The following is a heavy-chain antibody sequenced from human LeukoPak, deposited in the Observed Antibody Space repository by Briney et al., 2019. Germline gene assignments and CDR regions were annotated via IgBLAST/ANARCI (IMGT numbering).Heavy chain of an antibody. D-gene: IGHD3-9*01. CDR2: IYYSGST. CDR1: GGSLRSSSYY. CDR3: ARETPPFDWLRGYFDY. V-gene: IGHV4-61*01. Sequence: PSETLSLTCTVSGGSLRSSSYYWGWIRQPPGKGLEWIGYIYYSGSTNYNPSLKSRVTISVDTSKNQFSLKLSSVTAADTAVYYCARETPPFDWLRGYFDYWGQGTLVTVSS. J-gene: IGHJ4*02.